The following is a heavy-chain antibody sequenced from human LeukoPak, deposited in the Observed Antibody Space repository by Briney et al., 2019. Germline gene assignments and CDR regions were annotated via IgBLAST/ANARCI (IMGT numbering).Heavy chain of an antibody. D-gene: IGHD3-3*01. Sequence: GGSLRLSCTASGFTFSTYSMNWVRQAPGKGLEWVASISDRGTYIYYADSVKGRFTISRDNSKNTLYLQMNSLRAEDTAVYYCAKTIFGVVADAFDIWGQGTMVTVSS. CDR3: AKTIFGVVADAFDI. CDR2: ISDRGTYI. J-gene: IGHJ3*02. V-gene: IGHV3-21*04. CDR1: GFTFSTYS.